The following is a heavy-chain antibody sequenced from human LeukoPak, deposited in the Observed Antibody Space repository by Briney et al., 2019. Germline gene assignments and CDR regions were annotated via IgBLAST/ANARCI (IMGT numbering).Heavy chain of an antibody. V-gene: IGHV3-21*04. CDR1: GFTFSSYS. Sequence: GGSLRLSCAASGFTFSSYSMNWVRQAPGKGLEWVSYISSGSSDIYYADSVKGRFTISRDNSKNTLYLQMNSLRAEDTAVYYCAKDLLKGARAEFDYWGQGTLVTVSS. D-gene: IGHD1-26*01. CDR2: ISSGSSDI. CDR3: AKDLLKGARAEFDY. J-gene: IGHJ4*02.